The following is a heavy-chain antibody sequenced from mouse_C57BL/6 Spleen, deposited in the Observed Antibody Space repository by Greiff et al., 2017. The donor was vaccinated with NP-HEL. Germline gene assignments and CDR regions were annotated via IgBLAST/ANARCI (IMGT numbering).Heavy chain of an antibody. Sequence: EVMLVESGGGLVQPGGSMKLSCVASGFTFSNYWMNWVRQSPEKGLEWVAQIRLKSDNYATHYAESVKGRFTISRDDSKSSVYLQMNNLRAEDTGIYYCTGATMVKYFDYWGQGTTLTVSS. CDR2: IRLKSDNYAT. CDR3: TGATMVKYFDY. D-gene: IGHD2-2*01. J-gene: IGHJ2*01. CDR1: GFTFSNYW. V-gene: IGHV6-3*01.